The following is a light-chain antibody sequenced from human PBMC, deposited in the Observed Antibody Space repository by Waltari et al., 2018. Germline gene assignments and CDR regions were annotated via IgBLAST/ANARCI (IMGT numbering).Light chain of an antibody. CDR2: WAS. J-gene: IGKJ4*01. CDR3: QQYYSTPLT. V-gene: IGKV4-1*01. CDR1: QRVLYSSNNKNY. Sequence: DIVMTQSPDSLAVSLGERATINCKSSQRVLYSSNNKNYLAWYQQKPGQPPKLLISWASTRESGVPDRFSGSGSGTEFALTISSLQAEDVAVYYCQQYYSTPLTFGGGTKVEIK.